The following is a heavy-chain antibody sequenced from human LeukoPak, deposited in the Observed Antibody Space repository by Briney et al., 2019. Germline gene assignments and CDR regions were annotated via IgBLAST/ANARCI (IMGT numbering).Heavy chain of an antibody. Sequence: SETLSLTCTVSGGSISSDYWSWIRQPPGKGLEWIGYIYYSRSTNYNPSLKSRVTISVDTSKNQFSLKLSSVTAADTAVYYCAGHGPYVEMATLDPWGQGTLVTVSS. CDR3: AGHGPYVEMATLDP. D-gene: IGHD5-24*01. J-gene: IGHJ5*02. CDR2: IYYSRST. V-gene: IGHV4-59*08. CDR1: GGSISSDY.